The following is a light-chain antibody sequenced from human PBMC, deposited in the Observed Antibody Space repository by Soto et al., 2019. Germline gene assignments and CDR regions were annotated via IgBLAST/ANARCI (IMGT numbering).Light chain of an antibody. CDR2: GAS. CDR3: QQYGSSPKT. V-gene: IGKV3-20*01. CDR1: QSIRTD. Sequence: EIVMTQSPATLSVSPGERATLSCRASQSIRTDLAWYQQKSGQGPRLLIYGASNRATGIPDRFSGSGSGTDFTLTISRLEPEDFAVYYCQQYGSSPKTFGQGNKGDIK. J-gene: IGKJ1*01.